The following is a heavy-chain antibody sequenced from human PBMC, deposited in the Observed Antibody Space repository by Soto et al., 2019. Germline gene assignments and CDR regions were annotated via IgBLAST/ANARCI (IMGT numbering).Heavy chain of an antibody. Sequence: PSETLSLTCTVTGGSISSVDYYWSWIRQPPGKGMEWIGYIYYSGSTYYNPSLKIRVTISVDTSKNQFSLKLSSVTAADTAVYYCARENSYSGSYYFDYWDQGTLVTVSS. CDR3: ARENSYSGSYYFDY. J-gene: IGHJ4*02. V-gene: IGHV4-30-4*01. CDR1: GGSISSVDYY. CDR2: IYYSGST. D-gene: IGHD1-26*01.